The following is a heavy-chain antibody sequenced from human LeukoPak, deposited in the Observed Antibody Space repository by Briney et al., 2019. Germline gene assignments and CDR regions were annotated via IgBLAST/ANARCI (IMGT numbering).Heavy chain of an antibody. CDR2: ISGSGGST. CDR3: ATAGDCSSTSCYKAFDY. Sequence: PGGSLRLSCAASGFTFSSYAMSWVRQAPGKGLEWVSAISGSGGSTYYADSVKGRFTISRDNSKNTLYLQMNSLRAEDTAVYYCATAGDCSSTSCYKAFDYWGQGTLVTVSS. V-gene: IGHV3-23*01. J-gene: IGHJ4*02. D-gene: IGHD2-2*02. CDR1: GFTFSSYA.